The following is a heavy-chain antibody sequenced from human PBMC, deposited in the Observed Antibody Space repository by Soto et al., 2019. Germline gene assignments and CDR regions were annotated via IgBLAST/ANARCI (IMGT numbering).Heavy chain of an antibody. CDR2: ISAYNGNT. Sequence: ASVKVSCKASGYTSTSYVISWVRQAPGQGLEWMGWISAYNGNTNYAQKLQGRVTMTTDTSTSTAYMELRSLRSDDTAVYYCARVIAAAGTHFGDYYYGMDVWGQGTTVTVSS. CDR1: GYTSTSYV. CDR3: ARVIAAAGTHFGDYYYGMDV. J-gene: IGHJ6*02. V-gene: IGHV1-18*01. D-gene: IGHD6-13*01.